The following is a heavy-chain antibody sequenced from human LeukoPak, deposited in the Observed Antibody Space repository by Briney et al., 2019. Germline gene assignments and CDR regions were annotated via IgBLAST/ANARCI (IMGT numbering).Heavy chain of an antibody. CDR3: AKSGNTETVDY. Sequence: GGSLRLSCAASGFTFSSYAMSWVRQTPGKGLECVSTIRDSDGRTYYAHSVEGRFTISRDNSTNTLYLQMNSLRAGDTAIYYCAKSGNTETVDYWGQGTLVTVSS. CDR2: IRDSDGRT. V-gene: IGHV3-23*01. J-gene: IGHJ4*02. D-gene: IGHD6-25*01. CDR1: GFTFSSYA.